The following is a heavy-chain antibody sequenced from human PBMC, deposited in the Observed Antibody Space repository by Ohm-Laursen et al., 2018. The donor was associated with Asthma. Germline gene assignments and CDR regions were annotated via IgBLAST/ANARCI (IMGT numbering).Heavy chain of an antibody. Sequence: ILSLTCPVSGDSISSGNNYWSWIRQHPGKGLEWLGYIFFRVNTDYNPSLKSRLTISADTSKNQFYLKLSSVTAADTAVYYCARGWGSSYGEYYFDFWGQGILVTVSS. J-gene: IGHJ4*02. D-gene: IGHD5-18*01. V-gene: IGHV4-31*03. CDR3: ARGWGSSYGEYYFDF. CDR1: GDSISSGNNY. CDR2: IFFRVNT.